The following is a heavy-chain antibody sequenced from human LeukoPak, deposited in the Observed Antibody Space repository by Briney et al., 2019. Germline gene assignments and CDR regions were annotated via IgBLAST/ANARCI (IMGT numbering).Heavy chain of an antibody. V-gene: IGHV3-74*01. J-gene: IGHJ3*02. CDR3: GSHGDYDAFDM. Sequence: PGGSLRLSCAASGFTFRNYWTHWVRQAPGKGLVWGSRVSPDGSITSYADSVKGRFTISRDNAKNTLYLQMNSLRADDTAMYYCGSHGDYDAFDMWGLGTMVTVSS. CDR1: GFTFRNYW. D-gene: IGHD4-17*01. CDR2: VSPDGSIT.